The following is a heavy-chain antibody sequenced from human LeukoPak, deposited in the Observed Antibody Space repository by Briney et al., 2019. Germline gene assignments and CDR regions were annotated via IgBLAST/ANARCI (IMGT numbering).Heavy chain of an antibody. J-gene: IGHJ4*02. V-gene: IGHV3-66*04. D-gene: IGHD2-8*01. CDR3: ARLGVQSAGKYYFDY. CDR1: GFTVSSNY. CDR2: IYSGGGT. Sequence: PGGSLRLSCAAPGFTVSSNYMSWVRQAPGRGLEWVSVIYSGGGTYYADSVKGRFTISRDNSKNTLYLQMNSLRAEDTAVYYCARLGVQSAGKYYFDYWGQGTLVTVSS.